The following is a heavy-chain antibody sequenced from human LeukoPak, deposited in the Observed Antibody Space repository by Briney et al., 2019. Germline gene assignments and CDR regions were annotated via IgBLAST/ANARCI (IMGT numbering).Heavy chain of an antibody. J-gene: IGHJ4*02. CDR3: AKDFWSGYRDPHFDY. D-gene: IGHD3-3*01. CDR2: IRYDGSNK. V-gene: IGHV3-30*02. Sequence: GGSLRLSCAASGFTFSSYGMQWVRQAPGKGLEWVTFIRYDGSNKYYADSVKGRFTISRDNSKNTLFLQMNSLRAEDTAVYYCAKDFWSGYRDPHFDYWGQGTLVTVSS. CDR1: GFTFSSYG.